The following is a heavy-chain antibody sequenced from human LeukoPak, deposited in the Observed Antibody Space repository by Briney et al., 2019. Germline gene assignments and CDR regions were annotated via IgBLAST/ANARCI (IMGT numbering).Heavy chain of an antibody. Sequence: GGSLRLSCAASGFTFSSYSMNWVRQSPGKGLEWVSYISSSSSTIYYADSVKGRFTISRDNSKNTLYLQMNSLRAEDTAVYYCAKGGYSANWRNYFDYWGQGTLVTVSS. CDR2: ISSSSSTI. CDR3: AKGGYSANWRNYFDY. D-gene: IGHD6-13*01. J-gene: IGHJ4*02. CDR1: GFTFSSYS. V-gene: IGHV3-48*01.